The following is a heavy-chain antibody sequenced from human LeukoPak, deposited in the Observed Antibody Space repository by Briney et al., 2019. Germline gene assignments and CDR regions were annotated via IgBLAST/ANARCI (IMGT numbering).Heavy chain of an antibody. Sequence: ASVKVSCKASGYTFTSYYLNWVRQAPGQGLEWMGRINANNGGTNYAQKFQGRVTMTTDTSISTAYMELRSLRSYDTAVYYCVSSEYDWSGYHWQYWGQGTLVTVSS. V-gene: IGHV1-18*01. D-gene: IGHD3-22*01. J-gene: IGHJ4*02. CDR3: VSSEYDWSGYHWQY. CDR2: INANNGGT. CDR1: GYTFTSYY.